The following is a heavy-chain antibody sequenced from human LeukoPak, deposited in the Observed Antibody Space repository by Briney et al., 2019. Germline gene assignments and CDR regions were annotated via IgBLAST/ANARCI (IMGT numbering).Heavy chain of an antibody. CDR1: GFTLTSYA. CDR2: IPYDGSIK. V-gene: IGHV3-30-3*01. CDR3: ARGSSGYSYYFDY. J-gene: IGHJ4*02. Sequence: GGSLRLSCAASGFTLTSYAMHWVRQAPGKGLEWVAVIPYDGSIKYYADSVKGRFTISRDNSETTLYLQMNSLRAEDTAVYYCARGSSGYSYYFDYWGQGTLVSVSS. D-gene: IGHD3-22*01.